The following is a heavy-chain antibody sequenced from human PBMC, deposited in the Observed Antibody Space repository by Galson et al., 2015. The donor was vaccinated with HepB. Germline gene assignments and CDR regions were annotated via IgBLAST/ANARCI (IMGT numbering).Heavy chain of an antibody. D-gene: IGHD2-15*01. CDR3: ARDATRSAFTYFDD. CDR2: IKQDGSET. Sequence: SLRLSCAASGFPLSSYWMSWVRQAPGKGLEWVANIKQDGSETHYVDAVKGRFTISRDNVNNSVFLQMNTVSAEDTAIYCCARDATRSAFTYFDDWGQGTLVTVSS. V-gene: IGHV3-7*01. J-gene: IGHJ4*02. CDR1: GFPLSSYW.